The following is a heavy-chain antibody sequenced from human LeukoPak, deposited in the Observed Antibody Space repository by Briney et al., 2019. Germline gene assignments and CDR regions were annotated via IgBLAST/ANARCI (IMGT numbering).Heavy chain of an antibody. CDR2: IYYDGSNK. J-gene: IGHJ6*02. CDR1: GFTFSSHG. Sequence: GRSLRLSCAASGFTFSSHGIHWVRQAPGKGLEWVALIYYDGSNKYYADSVKGRFTISRDNSKNTLYLQINNLRAEDAGVYYCARPRGFCSGGDCYADCCMDVWGQGTTVTVSS. V-gene: IGHV3-33*01. CDR3: ARPRGFCSGGDCYADCCMDV. D-gene: IGHD2-21*02.